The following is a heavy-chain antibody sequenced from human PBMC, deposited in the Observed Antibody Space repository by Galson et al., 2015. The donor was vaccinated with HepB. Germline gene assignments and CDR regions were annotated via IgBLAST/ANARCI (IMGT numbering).Heavy chain of an antibody. J-gene: IGHJ4*02. CDR2: INKSGGNT. V-gene: IGHV3-23*01. D-gene: IGHD3-10*01. CDR1: GFTFSGYA. Sequence: SLRLSCAASGFTFSGYAMSWVRQTPGKGLEWVSIINKSGGNTYYADSAKGRFTISRDNSKNTLYLQMNSLRAEDTAVYYCAKGGSGDGSGSYRTTYFDYWGQGTLVTVSS. CDR3: AKGGSGDGSGSYRTTYFDY.